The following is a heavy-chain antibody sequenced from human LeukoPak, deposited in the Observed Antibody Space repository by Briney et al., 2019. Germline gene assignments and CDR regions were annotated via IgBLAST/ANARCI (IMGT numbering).Heavy chain of an antibody. CDR2: IWYDGSNQ. V-gene: IGHV3-33*01. CDR3: ARVYSSGNDY. Sequence: GGSLRLSCAASGFXFSSYSIQWVRQAPGKGLEWVAVIWYDGSNQYYPDSVKGRFTISRDNSKNTLFLQMNSLRAEDTAVYYCARVYSSGNDYWGQGTLVTVSS. CDR1: GFXFSSYS. J-gene: IGHJ4*02. D-gene: IGHD6-19*01.